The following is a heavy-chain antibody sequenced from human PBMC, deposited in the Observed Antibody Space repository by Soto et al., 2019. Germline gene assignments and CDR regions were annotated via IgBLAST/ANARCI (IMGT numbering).Heavy chain of an antibody. CDR2: ISGSGGSK. D-gene: IGHD2-15*01. V-gene: IGHV3-23*01. J-gene: IGHJ4*02. CDR1: GFTFSSYA. CDR3: AKDPYCSGGSCYNVWGY. Sequence: EVQLLESGGGLVQPGGSLRLSCAASGFTFSSYAMSWVRQAPGKGLEWVSAISGSGGSKYYADSVKGRFTISRDNPKNTLYLQMNSLRAEDTAVYYCAKDPYCSGGSCYNVWGYWGQETLVTVSS.